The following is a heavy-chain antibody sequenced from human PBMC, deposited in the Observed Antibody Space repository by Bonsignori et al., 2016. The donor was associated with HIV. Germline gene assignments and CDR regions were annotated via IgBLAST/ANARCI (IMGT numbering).Heavy chain of an antibody. V-gene: IGHV4-34*01. CDR1: GGSFSGYY. Sequence: SETLSLTCAVYGGSFSGYYWSWIRQPPGKGLEWIGEINHSGSTNYNPSLKSRVTMSLDTSKNQFSLKLSSVTAADTAVYHCARQTGSYFDYWGQGTLVTASS. CDR3: ARQTGSYFDY. CDR2: INHSGST. D-gene: IGHD7-27*01. J-gene: IGHJ4*02.